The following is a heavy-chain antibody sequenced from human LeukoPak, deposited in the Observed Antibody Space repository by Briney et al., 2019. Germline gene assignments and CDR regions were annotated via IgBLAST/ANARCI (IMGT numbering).Heavy chain of an antibody. Sequence: GGSLRLSCAASGFTFSDYYMSWIRQAPGKGLEWVSYISSSGSTIYYADSVKGRFTISRDNAKNSLYLQMNSLRAEDTAVYYCAINEWLSPIDYWGQGTLVTVSS. CDR3: AINEWLSPIDY. V-gene: IGHV3-11*04. CDR2: ISSSGSTI. J-gene: IGHJ4*02. CDR1: GFTFSDYY. D-gene: IGHD3-3*01.